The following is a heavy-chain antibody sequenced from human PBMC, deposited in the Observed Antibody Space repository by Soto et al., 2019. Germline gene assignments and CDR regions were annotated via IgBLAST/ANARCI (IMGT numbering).Heavy chain of an antibody. V-gene: IGHV3-30-3*01. Sequence: PGGSLRLSCAASGFTFSSYAMHWVRQAPGKGLEWVAVISYDGSNKYYADSVKGRFTISRDNSKNTQYLQMNSLRAEDTAVYYCARDHGAPSGYYYYYYGMDVWGQGTTVTVSS. CDR2: ISYDGSNK. J-gene: IGHJ6*02. CDR3: ARDHGAPSGYYYYYYGMDV. CDR1: GFTFSSYA. D-gene: IGHD2-8*01.